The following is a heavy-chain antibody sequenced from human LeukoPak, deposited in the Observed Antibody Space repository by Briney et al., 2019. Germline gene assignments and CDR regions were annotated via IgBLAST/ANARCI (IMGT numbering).Heavy chain of an antibody. J-gene: IGHJ6*02. V-gene: IGHV3-30*18. CDR2: IPYDGSNK. CDR3: AKEHYGMDV. Sequence: GRSLRLSCAASGFTFSSYGMHWVRQAPGKGLEWVAVIPYDGSNKYYADSVKGRFTISRDNSKNTLYLQMNSLRAEDTAVYYCAKEHYGMDVWGQGTTVTVSS. CDR1: GFTFSSYG.